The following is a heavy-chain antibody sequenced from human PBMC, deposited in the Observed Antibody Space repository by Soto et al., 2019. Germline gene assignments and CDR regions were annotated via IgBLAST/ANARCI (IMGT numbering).Heavy chain of an antibody. J-gene: IGHJ4*02. V-gene: IGHV1-69*02. Sequence: SVKVSCKASGGTFSSYTISWVRQAPGQGLEWMGRIIPILGIANYAQKFQGRVTITADKSTSTAYMELSSLRSEDTAVYYCARSLPTSPDSGYDLGVFYYWGQGTLVTVSS. CDR2: IIPILGIA. CDR3: ARSLPTSPDSGYDLGVFYY. CDR1: GGTFSSYT. D-gene: IGHD5-12*01.